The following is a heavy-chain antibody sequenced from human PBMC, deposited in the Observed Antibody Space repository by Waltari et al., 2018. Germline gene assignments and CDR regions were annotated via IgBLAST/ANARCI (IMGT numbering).Heavy chain of an antibody. CDR1: GYTFTSYD. Sequence: QVQLVQSGAEVKKPGASVKVSCKASGYTFTSYDINWVRQATGHGLEWMGWMNPNSGNTGYAQKFQGRVTMTRNTSISTAYMELSSLRSEDTAVYYCARGYDFWSGYFFGGVGMDVWGQGTTVTVSS. CDR3: ARGYDFWSGYFFGGVGMDV. V-gene: IGHV1-8*01. CDR2: MNPNSGNT. J-gene: IGHJ6*02. D-gene: IGHD3-3*01.